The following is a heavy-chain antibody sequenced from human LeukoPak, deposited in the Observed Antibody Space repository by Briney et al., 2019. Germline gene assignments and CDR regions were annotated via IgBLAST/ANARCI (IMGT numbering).Heavy chain of an antibody. CDR3: ARASYSGGWFDY. D-gene: IGHD6-19*01. Sequence: PSETLSLTCTVSGGSISSYYWSWIRQPPGKGLEWIGYIYYSGSTNYNPSLKSRVTISVDTSKNQFSLKLSSVTAADTAVYYCARASYSGGWFDYWGQGTLVTVSS. CDR2: IYYSGST. J-gene: IGHJ4*02. V-gene: IGHV4-59*01. CDR1: GGSISSYY.